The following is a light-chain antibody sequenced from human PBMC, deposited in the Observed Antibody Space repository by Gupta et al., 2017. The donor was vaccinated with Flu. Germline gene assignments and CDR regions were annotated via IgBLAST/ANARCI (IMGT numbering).Light chain of an antibody. CDR3: SSYTSSSTLGV. J-gene: IGLJ3*02. Sequence: GTSSDVGGYNYVSWYQQHPGKAPKLMIYDVSNRPSGISNRFSDSKSGNTASLTISGLQAEDEADYYCSSYTSSSTLGVFGGGTKLTVL. CDR1: SSDVGGYNY. CDR2: DVS. V-gene: IGLV2-14*04.